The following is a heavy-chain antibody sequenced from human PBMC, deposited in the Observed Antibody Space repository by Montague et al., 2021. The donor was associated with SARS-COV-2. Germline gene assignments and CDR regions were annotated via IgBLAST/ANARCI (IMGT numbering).Heavy chain of an antibody. CDR3: VRDGGNWYYFDY. V-gene: IGHV4-4*07. D-gene: IGHD3-16*01. J-gene: IGHJ4*02. CDR2: IYASGST. CDR1: GLSITSYY. Sequence: SETLSLTCSISGLSITSYYWSWVRQPAGKGLEWIGHIYASGSTNYSPSLKSRVRLSIDNPKNQFSLKLESLTAADTAVYYCVRDGGNWYYFDYWGQGALVTVSS.